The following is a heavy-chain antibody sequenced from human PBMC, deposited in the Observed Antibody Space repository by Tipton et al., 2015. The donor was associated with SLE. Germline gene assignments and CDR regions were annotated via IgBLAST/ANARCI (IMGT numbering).Heavy chain of an antibody. CDR1: GGSISSSSYY. CDR2: IYYSGST. J-gene: IGHJ4*02. D-gene: IGHD2-21*02. Sequence: GLVKPSETLSLTCTVSGGSISSSSYYWGWIRQPPGKGLEWIGSIYYSGSTYYNPSLKSRVTISVDTSKNQFSLKLSSVTAADTAVYYCARDKVTETRRPFYFDYWGQGTLVTVSS. V-gene: IGHV4-39*07. CDR3: ARDKVTETRRPFYFDY.